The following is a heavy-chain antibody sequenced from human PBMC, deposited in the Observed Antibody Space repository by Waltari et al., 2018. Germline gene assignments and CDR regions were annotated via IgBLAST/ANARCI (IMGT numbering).Heavy chain of an antibody. D-gene: IGHD1-1*01. CDR1: GFTFTRSW. J-gene: IGHJ4*02. V-gene: IGHV3-7*03. CDR2: INQGGSDK. CDR3: ARTGDDY. Sequence: EVQLVESGGGLVQPGGSLSLSCAAAGFTFTRSWMSWARQAPGKGLECVANINQGGSDKNYVDSVKGRFTISRDNAKNSLYLQMNSLRAEDTAVYYCARTGDDYWGQGTLVTVSS.